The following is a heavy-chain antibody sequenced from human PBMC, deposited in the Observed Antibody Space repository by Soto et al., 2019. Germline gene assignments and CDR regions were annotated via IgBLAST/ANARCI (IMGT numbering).Heavy chain of an antibody. CDR1: GGTFSSFG. J-gene: IGHJ6*02. Sequence: SVKVSSKTSGGTFSSFGINWWRQSTGQGLEWMGGIIPVSPIANYAQKFQGRVTITADKSTNTAYMELSSLRSEDTAVYFCARGCDDFYYYAMDDWGQGTTVTVSS. CDR2: IIPVSPIA. V-gene: IGHV1-69*10. CDR3: ARGCDDFYYYAMDD.